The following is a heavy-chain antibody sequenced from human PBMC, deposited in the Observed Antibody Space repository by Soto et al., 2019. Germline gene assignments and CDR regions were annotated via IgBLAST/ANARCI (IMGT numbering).Heavy chain of an antibody. J-gene: IGHJ4*02. CDR3: ARGGHIVVVVAATPSNGRFDY. CDR2: INHSGST. CDR1: GGSFSGYY. Sequence: PSETLSLTCAVYGGSFSGYYWSWIRQPPGKGLEWIGEINHSGSTNYNPSLKSRVTISVDTSKNQFSLKLSSVTAADTAVYYCARGGHIVVVVAATPSNGRFDYWGQGTLVTSPQ. D-gene: IGHD2-15*01. V-gene: IGHV4-34*01.